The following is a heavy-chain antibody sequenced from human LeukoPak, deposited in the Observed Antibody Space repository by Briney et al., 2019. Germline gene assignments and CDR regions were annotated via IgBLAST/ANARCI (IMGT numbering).Heavy chain of an antibody. V-gene: IGHV1-8*01. CDR2: MNPNSGNT. D-gene: IGHD4-17*01. CDR3: ARGLRRNRRYYFDY. Sequence: ASVKVSCKASGYTFTSYDINWVRHATGQGLEWMGWMNPNSGNTGYAQKFQGRVTMTRNTSISTAYMELSSLRSEDTAVYYCARGLRRNRRYYFDYWGQGTLVTVSS. CDR1: GYTFTSYD. J-gene: IGHJ4*02.